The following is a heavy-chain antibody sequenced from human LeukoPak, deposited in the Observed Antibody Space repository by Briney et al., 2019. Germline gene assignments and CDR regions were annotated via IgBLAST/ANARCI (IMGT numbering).Heavy chain of an antibody. Sequence: PGGSLRLSCAASGFTFSNYEMNWVRQAPGKGLEWVSYISSSGSIYYADSVKGRFTISRDNAKNSLYLQMNSPRAEDTAIYYCASTNYYDSSGFSNWFDPWGQGTLVTVSS. J-gene: IGHJ5*02. CDR1: GFTFSNYE. V-gene: IGHV3-48*03. CDR3: ASTNYYDSSGFSNWFDP. CDR2: ISSSGSI. D-gene: IGHD3-22*01.